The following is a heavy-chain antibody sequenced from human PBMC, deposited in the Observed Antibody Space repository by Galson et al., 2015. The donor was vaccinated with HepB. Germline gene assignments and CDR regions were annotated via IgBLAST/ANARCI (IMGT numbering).Heavy chain of an antibody. CDR1: GFSFSSYW. V-gene: IGHV3-7*01. J-gene: IGHJ4*02. CDR2: IKTDGSAK. Sequence: SLRLSCAASGFSFSSYWMSWVRQAPGKGLECVASIKTDGSAKQYVDSVKGRFTISRDNARGSLFLQMNSLRGEDTAVYYCARDWAPASLWGQGTLVTVSS. D-gene: IGHD3-16*01. CDR3: ARDWAPASL.